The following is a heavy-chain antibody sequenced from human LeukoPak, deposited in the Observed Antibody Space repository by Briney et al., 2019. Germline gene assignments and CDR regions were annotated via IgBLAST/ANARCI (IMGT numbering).Heavy chain of an antibody. CDR2: ISSSSSYI. D-gene: IGHD6-13*01. CDR3: ATPRGPEYSSSWTSYFDY. CDR1: GFTFSSYS. J-gene: IGHJ4*02. V-gene: IGHV3-21*01. Sequence: PGGSLRLSCAASGFTFSSYSMNWVRQAPGKGLEWVSSISSSSSYIYYADSVKGRFTISRDNAKNSLYLQMNSLRAEDTAVYYCATPRGPEYSSSWTSYFDYWGQGTLVTVSS.